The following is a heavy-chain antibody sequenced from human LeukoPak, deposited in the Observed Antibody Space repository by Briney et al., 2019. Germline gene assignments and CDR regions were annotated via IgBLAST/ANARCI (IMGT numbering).Heavy chain of an antibody. D-gene: IGHD3-9*01. CDR3: ARYYDILTGYYTSIGY. J-gene: IGHJ4*02. Sequence: PGGSLRLSCAASGFTFSDYYMRWIRQAPGKGLEWVSYISSSSSYTNYADSVKGRFTISRDNAKNSLYLQMNSLRAEDTAVYYCARYYDILTGYYTSIGYWGQGTLVTVSS. CDR1: GFTFSDYY. V-gene: IGHV3-11*06. CDR2: ISSSSSYT.